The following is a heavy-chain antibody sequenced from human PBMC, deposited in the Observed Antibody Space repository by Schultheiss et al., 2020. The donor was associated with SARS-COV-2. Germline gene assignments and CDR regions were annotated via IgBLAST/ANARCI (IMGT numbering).Heavy chain of an antibody. CDR1: GGSISSYY. V-gene: IGHV4-59*12. Sequence: SETLSLTCTVSGGSISSYYWSWIRQHPGKGLEWIGYIYYSGSTYYNPSLKSRVTISVDTSKNQFSLKLSSVTAADTAVYYCARGGKGYSYGYWALDYWGQGTLVTVSS. CDR2: IYYSGST. J-gene: IGHJ4*02. CDR3: ARGGKGYSYGYWALDY. D-gene: IGHD5-18*01.